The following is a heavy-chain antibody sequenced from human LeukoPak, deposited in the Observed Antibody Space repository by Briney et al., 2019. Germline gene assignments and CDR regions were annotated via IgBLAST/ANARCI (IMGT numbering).Heavy chain of an antibody. D-gene: IGHD6-6*01. CDR3: ARDFSSSEPLDY. CDR1: GFTFSSYS. CDR2: ISSSSSYI. Sequence: GGSLRLSCAASGFTFSSYSMNWVRQARGKGLEWVSSISSSSSYIYYADSVKGRFTISRDNAKNSLYLQMNSLRAEDTAVYYCARDFSSSEPLDYWGQGTLVTVSS. J-gene: IGHJ4*02. V-gene: IGHV3-21*01.